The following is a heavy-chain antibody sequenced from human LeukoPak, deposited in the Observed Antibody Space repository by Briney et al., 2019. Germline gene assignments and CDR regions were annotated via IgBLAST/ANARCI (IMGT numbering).Heavy chain of an antibody. J-gene: IGHJ4*02. Sequence: GGSLRLSCAASGFTFSSYAMSWVRQAPGKGLEWVAVISYDGSNKYYADSVKGRFTISRDNSKNTLYLQMNSLRAEDTAVYYCARVVAAATTYFDYWGQGTLVTVSS. V-gene: IGHV3-30*03. CDR3: ARVVAAATTYFDY. CDR2: ISYDGSNK. CDR1: GFTFSSYA. D-gene: IGHD2-15*01.